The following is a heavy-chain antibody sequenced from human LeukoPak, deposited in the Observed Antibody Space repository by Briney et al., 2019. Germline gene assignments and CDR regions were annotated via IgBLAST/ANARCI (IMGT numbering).Heavy chain of an antibody. CDR2: INPNSGGT. V-gene: IGHV1-2*02. J-gene: IGHJ5*02. CDR1: GYTFTSYA. D-gene: IGHD3-10*01. CDR3: ARMRFGELLLTAPIQNWFDP. Sequence: ASVKVSCKASGYTFTSYAMNWVRQAPGQGLEWMGWINPNSGGTNYAQKFQGRVTMTRDTSISTAYMELSRLRSDDTAVYYCARMRFGELLLTAPIQNWFDPWGQGTLVTVSS.